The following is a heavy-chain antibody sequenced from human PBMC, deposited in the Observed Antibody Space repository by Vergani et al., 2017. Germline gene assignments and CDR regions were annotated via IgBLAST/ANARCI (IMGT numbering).Heavy chain of an antibody. V-gene: IGHV3-21*01. CDR1: GFTFSSYS. CDR2: ISSSSSYI. CDR3: ARNLDLEWVFDGSFDY. D-gene: IGHD3-3*01. J-gene: IGHJ4*02. Sequence: EVQLVESGGGLVKPGGSLRLSCAASGFTFSSYSMNWVRQAPGKGLEWVSSISSSSSYIYYADSVKGRFTISRDNAKNSLYLQMNSLRAEDTAVYYCARNLDLEWVFDGSFDYGGQGTLVTGSS.